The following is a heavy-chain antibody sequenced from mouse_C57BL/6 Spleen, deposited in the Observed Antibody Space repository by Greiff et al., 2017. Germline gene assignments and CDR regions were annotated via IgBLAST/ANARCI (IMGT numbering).Heavy chain of an antibody. CDR3: ARKGVNYGRGFDY. Sequence: QVQLQQPGAELVKPGASVKLSCKASGYTFTSYWMQWVKQRPGQGLEWIGEIDPSDSYTNYNQKFKGKATLTVDTSSSTAYMQLSSLTSEDSAVYYCARKGVNYGRGFDYWGQGTTLTVSS. CDR2: IDPSDSYT. J-gene: IGHJ2*01. CDR1: GYTFTSYW. D-gene: IGHD1-1*01. V-gene: IGHV1-50*01.